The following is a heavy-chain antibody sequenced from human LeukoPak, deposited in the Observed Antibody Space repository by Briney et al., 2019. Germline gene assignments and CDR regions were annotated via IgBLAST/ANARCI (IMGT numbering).Heavy chain of an antibody. Sequence: GGSLRLSCAGSGFTFRDDWMSWVRQAPGKGLEWVANIKQEGNEKNYLDSVKGRFTISRDNARNSLYLQMNRLGADDTAVYYCARDGGGPLDWGQGTLVTVSS. CDR3: ARDGGGPLD. CDR1: GFTFRDDW. CDR2: IKQEGNEK. J-gene: IGHJ4*02. D-gene: IGHD3-10*01. V-gene: IGHV3-7*01.